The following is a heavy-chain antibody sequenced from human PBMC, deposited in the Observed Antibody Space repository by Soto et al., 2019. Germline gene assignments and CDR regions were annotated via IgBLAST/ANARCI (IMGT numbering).Heavy chain of an antibody. CDR1: GFSLTTPGVS. Sequence: QITLKESGPTLVKPTQTLTLTCTFSGFSLTTPGVSVGWIRQPPGKALEWLGLLYWDDDKRYSPALTTRLTFSKDAAKSHFVLTLTNVDPVDTATYYCAHNSYSAVAGTFYFDYWGQGTLVTVSS. D-gene: IGHD6-19*01. CDR3: AHNSYSAVAGTFYFDY. CDR2: LYWDDDK. V-gene: IGHV2-5*02. J-gene: IGHJ4*02.